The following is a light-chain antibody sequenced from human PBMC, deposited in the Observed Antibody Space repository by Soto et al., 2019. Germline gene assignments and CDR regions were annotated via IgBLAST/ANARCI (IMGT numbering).Light chain of an antibody. J-gene: IGKJ3*01. CDR2: VAS. V-gene: IGKV1-39*01. CDR3: QQSFTTPFT. CDR1: QSISKY. Sequence: DIQMTQSPSSLSTSVGDKVTITCRASQSISKYLNWYQQKPGKAPKLLISVASSLQSEVPSRFSGDGSETEFTLSISSLQPEDSATYYCQQSFTTPFTFGPGTKVDVK.